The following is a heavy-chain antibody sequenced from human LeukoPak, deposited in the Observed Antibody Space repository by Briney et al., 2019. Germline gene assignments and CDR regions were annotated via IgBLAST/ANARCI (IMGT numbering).Heavy chain of an antibody. CDR1: GGSISTYY. J-gene: IGHJ4*02. CDR2: VSSSGST. D-gene: IGHD3-3*01. Sequence: SETLSLTCTVSGGSISTYYWSWIRQPAGKGLEWIGRVSSSGSTKYNPSLKSRVTMSVDTSKNQFSLKLTSVTAADSAVYYCAKIGGSEPDYWGQGTLVTVSS. CDR3: AKIGGSEPDY. V-gene: IGHV4-4*07.